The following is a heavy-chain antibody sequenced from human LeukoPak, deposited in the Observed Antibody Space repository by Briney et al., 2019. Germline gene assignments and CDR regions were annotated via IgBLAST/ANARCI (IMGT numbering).Heavy chain of an antibody. CDR3: ARDHYSLNVDTAMVTAVYYYMDV. V-gene: IGHV1-2*06. D-gene: IGHD5-18*01. Sequence: GASVKVSCKASGYTFTGYYMHWVRQAPGQGLEWMGRINPNSGGTNYAQKFQGRVTMTRDTSISTAYMELSRLRSDDTAVYYCARDHYSLNVDTAMVTAVYYYMDVWGKGTTVTVSS. CDR1: GYTFTGYY. CDR2: INPNSGGT. J-gene: IGHJ6*03.